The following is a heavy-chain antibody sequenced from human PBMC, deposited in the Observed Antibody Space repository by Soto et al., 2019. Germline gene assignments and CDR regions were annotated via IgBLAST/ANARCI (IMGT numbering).Heavy chain of an antibody. CDR2: ISYDGSNK. J-gene: IGHJ6*02. V-gene: IGHV3-30*18. D-gene: IGHD3-10*01. CDR3: AKDSARNQIYPEIKWFGEPTTADYYYYGMDV. CDR1: GFTFSSYG. Sequence: GGSLRLSCAASGFTFSSYGMHWVRQAPGKGLEWVAVISYDGSNKYYADSVKGRFTISRDNSKNTLYLQMNSLRAEDTAVYYCAKDSARNQIYPEIKWFGEPTTADYYYYGMDVWGQGTTVTVSS.